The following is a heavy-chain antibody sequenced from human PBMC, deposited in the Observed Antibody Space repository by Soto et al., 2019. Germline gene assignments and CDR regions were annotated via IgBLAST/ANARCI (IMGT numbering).Heavy chain of an antibody. CDR1: GFTFSSYA. CDR2: ISGSGGST. J-gene: IGHJ2*01. Sequence: EVQLLESGGGLVQPGGSLRLSCAASGFTFSSYAMSWVRQAPGKGLEWVSAISGSGGSTYYADSVKGRFTISRDNSKNTLYLQMNSLRAEDTAVYYCANDRAPYGDYWYFDLWGRGTLVTVSS. V-gene: IGHV3-23*01. CDR3: ANDRAPYGDYWYFDL. D-gene: IGHD4-17*01.